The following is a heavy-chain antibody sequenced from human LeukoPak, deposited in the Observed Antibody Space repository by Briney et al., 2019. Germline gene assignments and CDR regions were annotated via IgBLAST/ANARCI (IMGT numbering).Heavy chain of an antibody. V-gene: IGHV1-69*04. CDR1: GGTFSSYA. D-gene: IGHD6-19*01. Sequence: ASVKVSCKASGGTFSSYAISWVRQAPGQGLEWMGRIIPILGIANYAQKFQGRVTITADKSTSTAYMELGSLRSEDTAVYYCARQRGQVAGTIDYWGQGTLVTVSS. CDR2: IIPILGIA. CDR3: ARQRGQVAGTIDY. J-gene: IGHJ4*02.